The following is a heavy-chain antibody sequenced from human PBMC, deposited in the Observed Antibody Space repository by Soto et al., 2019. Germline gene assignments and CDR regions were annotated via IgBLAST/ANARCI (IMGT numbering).Heavy chain of an antibody. CDR2: IIPILGIA. CDR3: AREVGYDQGVGAVDY. V-gene: IGHV1-69*08. Sequence: QVQQVQSGAEVKKPGSSVKVSCKASGGTFSSYTISWVRQAPGQGLEWMGRIIPILGIANYAQKFQGRVTITADKSTSTAYMELSSLRSEDTAVYYCAREVGYDQGVGAVDYWGQGTLVTVSS. D-gene: IGHD5-12*01. CDR1: GGTFSSYT. J-gene: IGHJ4*02.